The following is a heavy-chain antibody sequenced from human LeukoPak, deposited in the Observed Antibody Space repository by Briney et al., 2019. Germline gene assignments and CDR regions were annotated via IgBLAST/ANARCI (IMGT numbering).Heavy chain of an antibody. Sequence: GGSLRLSCAASGFTFSSYSMNWVRQAPGKGLEWVSSISSSSSSYIYYADSVKGRFTISRDNAKNSLYLQMNSLRAEDTAVYYCARVRYSSSWFFDYWGQGTLVTVSS. CDR3: ARVRYSSSWFFDY. D-gene: IGHD6-13*01. CDR1: GFTFSSYS. J-gene: IGHJ4*02. V-gene: IGHV3-21*01. CDR2: ISSSSSSYI.